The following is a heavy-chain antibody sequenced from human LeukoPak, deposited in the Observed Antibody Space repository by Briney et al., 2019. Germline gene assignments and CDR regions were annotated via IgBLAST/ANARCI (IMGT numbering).Heavy chain of an antibody. CDR3: ARDHISGWTHWFDP. D-gene: IGHD6-19*01. CDR2: IYSGGST. Sequence: GGSLRLSCAASGFTVSSNYMSWVRQAPGKGLEWVSVIYSGGSTYYADSVKGRFTISRDNSKNTLYLQMNSLRAEDTAVYYCARDHISGWTHWFDPWGQGTLVTVSS. CDR1: GFTVSSNY. J-gene: IGHJ5*02. V-gene: IGHV3-66*02.